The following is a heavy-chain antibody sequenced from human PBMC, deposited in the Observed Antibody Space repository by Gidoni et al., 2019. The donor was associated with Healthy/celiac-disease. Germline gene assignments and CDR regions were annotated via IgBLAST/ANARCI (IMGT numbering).Heavy chain of an antibody. CDR3: AMGDFWSGYAFDY. J-gene: IGHJ4*02. Sequence: QVQLQESGPGLVMPSETLSLTCTVSGGSISSYYWSWIRQPPGKGLEWIGYIYYSGSTNSNPSLKSRVTISVDTSKNQFSLKLSAVTAADTAVYYCAMGDFWSGYAFDYWGQGTLVTVSS. CDR1: GGSISSYY. V-gene: IGHV4-59*01. D-gene: IGHD3-3*01. CDR2: IYYSGST.